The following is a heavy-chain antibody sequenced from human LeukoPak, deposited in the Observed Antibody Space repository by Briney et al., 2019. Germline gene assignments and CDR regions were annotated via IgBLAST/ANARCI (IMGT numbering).Heavy chain of an antibody. J-gene: IGHJ3*02. V-gene: IGHV3-11*04. D-gene: IGHD4-17*01. Sequence: GGSLRLSXAASGFTFCDYYMSWIRQTPGKGLEWLSYIGSSGTTIYYADSVKGRFTISRDNAKNSLFLQMNSLRAEDTAVYYCARDRMTTVTNDAFDIWGQGTMVTVSS. CDR3: ARDRMTTVTNDAFDI. CDR1: GFTFCDYY. CDR2: IGSSGTTI.